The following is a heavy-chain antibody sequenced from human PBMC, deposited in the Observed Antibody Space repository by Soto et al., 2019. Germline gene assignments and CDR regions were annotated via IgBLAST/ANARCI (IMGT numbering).Heavy chain of an antibody. V-gene: IGHV3-30*18. CDR1: GVTFSTFG. J-gene: IGHJ6*02. Sequence: QLVESGGGVVPPGASLRLSCAASGVTFSTFGMHWVRQPPGTGLEWVAVISYDGNNKVYADSVQGRFTISRDNFKNTVDLVMNNLKVDDTAAYYWAKDLQAYGDYDYYCYGLDVWGQGATVSVSS. CDR3: AKDLQAYGDYDYYCYGLDV. D-gene: IGHD4-17*01. CDR2: ISYDGNNK.